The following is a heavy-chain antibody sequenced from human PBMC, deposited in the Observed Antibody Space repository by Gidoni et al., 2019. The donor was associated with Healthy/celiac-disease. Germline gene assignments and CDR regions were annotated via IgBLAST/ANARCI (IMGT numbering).Heavy chain of an antibody. Sequence: QVQLQESGPGLVKPSQTLSLTCTVSGGSISSGSYYWSWIRQPAGKGLEWIGRIYTSGSTNYNPSLKSRVTISVDTSKNQFSLKLSSVTAADTAVYYCARERGDMRQWLVPNPYYFDYWCQGTLVTVSS. CDR2: IYTSGST. V-gene: IGHV4-61*02. J-gene: IGHJ4*02. D-gene: IGHD6-19*01. CDR3: ARERGDMRQWLVPNPYYFDY. CDR1: GGSISSGSYY.